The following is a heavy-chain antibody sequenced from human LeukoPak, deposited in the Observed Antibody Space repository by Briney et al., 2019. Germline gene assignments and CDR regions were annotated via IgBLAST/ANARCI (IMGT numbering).Heavy chain of an antibody. CDR3: ASEQQLTPPFYYYGMDV. V-gene: IGHV3-53*01. Sequence: GGSLRLSCAASGFTVSSNYMSWVRQAPGKGLEWVSVIYSGGSTYYADSVKGRFTVSRDNSKNTLYLQMNSLRAEDTAVYYCASEQQLTPPFYYYGMDVWGQGTTVTVSS. D-gene: IGHD6-13*01. CDR1: GFTVSSNY. CDR2: IYSGGST. J-gene: IGHJ6*02.